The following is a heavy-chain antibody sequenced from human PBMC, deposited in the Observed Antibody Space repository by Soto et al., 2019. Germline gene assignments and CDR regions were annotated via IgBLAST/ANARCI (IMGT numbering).Heavy chain of an antibody. Sequence: SETLSLTCAVYGGSFSGYYWSWIRQPPGKGLEWIGEINHSGSTNYNPSLKSRVTISVDTSKNQFSLKLSSVTAADTAVYYCARDLTQVTPFDYWGQGTLVTVSS. CDR3: ARDLTQVTPFDY. V-gene: IGHV4-34*01. J-gene: IGHJ4*02. CDR1: GGSFSGYY. CDR2: INHSGST. D-gene: IGHD2-21*02.